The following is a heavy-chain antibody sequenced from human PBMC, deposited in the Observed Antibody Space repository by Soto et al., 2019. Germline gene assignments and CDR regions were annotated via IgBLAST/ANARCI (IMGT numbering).Heavy chain of an antibody. J-gene: IGHJ6*02. D-gene: IGHD1-1*01. CDR3: AKEEGQPYNGLDV. Sequence: SXTLSLRCSISWDSVSSNTAAWNWIRSSPSRGLEWLGRTYYRSNWRHDYADSVKGRFTISRDNSKNTLYLQMNGLRDEDTAVYYCAKEEGQPYNGLDVWGQGTTVTVSS. V-gene: IGHV6-1*01. CDR1: WDSVSSNTAA. CDR2: TYYRSNWRH.